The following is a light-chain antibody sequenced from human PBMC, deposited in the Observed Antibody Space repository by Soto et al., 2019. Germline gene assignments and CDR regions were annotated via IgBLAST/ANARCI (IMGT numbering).Light chain of an antibody. CDR3: QVWDSSTARV. V-gene: IGLV3-9*01. J-gene: IGLJ3*02. Sequence: SSELTQPLSVSVALGQTDRITCGGNNIGSKNVHWYQQKPGQAPVLVIYRDSNRPSGIPERFSGSNSGNTATLTISRAQAGDEADYYCQVWDSSTARVFGGGTKLTVL. CDR2: RDS. CDR1: NIGSKN.